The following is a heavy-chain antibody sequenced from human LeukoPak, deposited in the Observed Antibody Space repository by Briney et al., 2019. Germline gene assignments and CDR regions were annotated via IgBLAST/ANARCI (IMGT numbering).Heavy chain of an antibody. Sequence: GGSLRLSCAASGFTFSSYAMHWVRQAPGKGLEWVAVISYDGSNKYYADSVKGRFTIPRDNSKNTLYLQMNSLRAEDTAVYYCARDGGSYSAYYFDYWGQGTLVTVSS. D-gene: IGHD3-16*01. CDR3: ARDGGSYSAYYFDY. CDR2: ISYDGSNK. J-gene: IGHJ4*02. CDR1: GFTFSSYA. V-gene: IGHV3-30-3*01.